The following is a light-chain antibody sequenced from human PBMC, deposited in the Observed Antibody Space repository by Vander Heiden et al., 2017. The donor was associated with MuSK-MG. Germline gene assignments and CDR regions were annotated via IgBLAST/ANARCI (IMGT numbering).Light chain of an antibody. J-gene: IGLJ3*02. Sequence: QPVLTQPPSASGTPGQRLTISWSGCSSNIGSNTVNWYQQLPATAPKLRIYSTNRRPSGVPDRFSGSKSGTSAATATTVPQAEDGADYYCAAQADNLNVPVFGGGTKL. CDR2: STN. CDR1: SSNIGSNT. CDR3: AAQADNLNVPV. V-gene: IGLV1-44*01.